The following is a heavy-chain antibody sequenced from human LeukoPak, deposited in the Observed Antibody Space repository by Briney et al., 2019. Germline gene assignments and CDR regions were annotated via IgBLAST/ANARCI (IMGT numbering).Heavy chain of an antibody. CDR3: AKELAAVAGLGGNYFDY. J-gene: IGHJ4*02. CDR2: ISGSGGST. D-gene: IGHD6-19*01. V-gene: IGHV3-23*01. Sequence: GGSLRLSRAASGFTFSSYAMSWVRQAPGKGLEWVSAISGSGGSTYYADSVKGRFTISRDNSKNTLYLQMNSLRAEDTAVYYCAKELAAVAGLGGNYFDYWGQGTLVTVSS. CDR1: GFTFSSYA.